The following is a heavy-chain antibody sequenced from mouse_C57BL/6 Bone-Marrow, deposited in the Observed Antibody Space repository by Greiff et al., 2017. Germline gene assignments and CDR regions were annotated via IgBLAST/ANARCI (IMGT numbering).Heavy chain of an antibody. J-gene: IGHJ4*01. CDR1: GFSLTSYG. CDR2: IWGGGST. Sequence: VQRVESGPGLVAPSQSLSITCTVSGFSLTSYGVDWVRQPPGTGLEWLGVIWGGGSTHYNSALMSRLSISKDNSKSHVCLKMNSLPTDDTAMYYCAKHGGTPTVPYAMDYWGQGTSVTVSS. V-gene: IGHV2-9*01. D-gene: IGHD1-1*01. CDR3: AKHGGTPTVPYAMDY.